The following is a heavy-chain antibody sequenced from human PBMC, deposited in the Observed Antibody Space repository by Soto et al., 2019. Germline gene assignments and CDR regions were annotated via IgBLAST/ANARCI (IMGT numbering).Heavy chain of an antibody. V-gene: IGHV3-23*01. D-gene: IGHD3-22*01. CDR1: GFTFISYA. J-gene: IGHJ4*02. CDR3: AKGKAAPYYDSSGWNYFDY. Sequence: GGSLRLSCAASGFTFISYAMSWVRQAPGKGLEWVSAISGSGGSTYYADSVKGRFTISRDNSKNALYLQMNSLRAEDTAVYYCAKGKAAPYYDSSGWNYFDYWGQGTQVTVSS. CDR2: ISGSGGST.